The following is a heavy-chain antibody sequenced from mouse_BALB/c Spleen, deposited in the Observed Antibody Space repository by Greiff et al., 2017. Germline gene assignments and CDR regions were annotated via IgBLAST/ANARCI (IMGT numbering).Heavy chain of an antibody. CDR3: ARVGGYDGYAMDY. D-gene: IGHD2-2*01. V-gene: IGHV3-6*02. CDR1: GYSITSGYY. CDR2: ISYDGSN. Sequence: VQLKESGPGLVKPSQSLSLTCSVTGYSITSGYYWNWIRQFPGNKLEWMGYISYDGSNNYNPSLKNRISITRDTSKNQFFLKLNSVTTEDTATYYCARVGGYDGYAMDYWGQGTSVTVSS. J-gene: IGHJ4*01.